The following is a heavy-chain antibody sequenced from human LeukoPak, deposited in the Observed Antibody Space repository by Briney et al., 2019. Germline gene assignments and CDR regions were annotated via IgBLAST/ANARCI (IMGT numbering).Heavy chain of an antibody. J-gene: IGHJ4*02. CDR3: TKETNWGYYFDY. Sequence: GGSLRLSCAASGFTFDDYAVHWVRQAPGKGLEWVSLISGDGGSTYYADSVKGRFTISRDNSKNSLYLQMNSLRTEDTALYYCTKETNWGYYFDYWGQGTLVTVSS. V-gene: IGHV3-43*02. D-gene: IGHD7-27*01. CDR2: ISGDGGST. CDR1: GFTFDDYA.